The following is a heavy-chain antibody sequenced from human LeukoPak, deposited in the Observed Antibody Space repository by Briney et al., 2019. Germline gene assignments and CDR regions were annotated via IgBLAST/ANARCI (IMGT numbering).Heavy chain of an antibody. CDR2: ITGSGGIT. Sequence: GGSLRLSCVASGFTFSNYALSWVRQAPGKGLEWVSAITGSGGITYYADSVKGRFTISRDNSKNTLYLQMNSLRAEDTAVYYCAKWGDYDVLTGYYDPDYWGQGTLVTVSS. D-gene: IGHD3-9*01. J-gene: IGHJ4*02. CDR1: GFTFSNYA. V-gene: IGHV3-23*01. CDR3: AKWGDYDVLTGYYDPDY.